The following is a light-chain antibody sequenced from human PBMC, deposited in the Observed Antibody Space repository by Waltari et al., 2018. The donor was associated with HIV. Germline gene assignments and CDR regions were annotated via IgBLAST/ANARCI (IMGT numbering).Light chain of an antibody. Sequence: QSALTQPASVSGSPGQSITISCTGSTSDFGLYNFISCYPHHPGEVPKVLISDVSRRPSGVSSRFSVSKSGNTASLTISWLQAEDEADYYCTSFTSNFTVMFGGGTKVTVL. J-gene: IGLJ3*02. V-gene: IGLV2-14*01. CDR1: TSDFGLYNF. CDR2: DVS. CDR3: TSFTSNFTVM.